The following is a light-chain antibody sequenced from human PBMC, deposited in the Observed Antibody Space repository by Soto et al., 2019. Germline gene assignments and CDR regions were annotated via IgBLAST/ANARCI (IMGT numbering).Light chain of an antibody. Sequence: QSALTQPASVSGSPGQSITISCTGTSSDVGGYDYVSWYQQHPGEAPKLMIYEVSYRPSGISNRFSGSKSGNTASLTISGLQAEDEADYYCSSYTSSTNYVFGTGTKLTVL. CDR1: SSDVGGYDY. CDR3: SSYTSSTNYV. V-gene: IGLV2-14*01. CDR2: EVS. J-gene: IGLJ1*01.